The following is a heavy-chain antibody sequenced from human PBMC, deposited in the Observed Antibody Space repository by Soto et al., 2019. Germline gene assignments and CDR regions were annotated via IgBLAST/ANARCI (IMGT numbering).Heavy chain of an antibody. CDR1: GFTFRNYA. CDR3: VGLRLVDH. Sequence: QIQLVESGGGVVQPGRSLRLSCAASGFTFRNYAMHWVRQAPGKGLEWVAFISNDGNNDYYADSVKGRFTISRDNSKNTLYLQMNSLRVEDTAVYYCVGLRLVDHWGQGTLVTVSS. CDR2: ISNDGNND. D-gene: IGHD2-21*01. V-gene: IGHV3-30-3*01. J-gene: IGHJ4*02.